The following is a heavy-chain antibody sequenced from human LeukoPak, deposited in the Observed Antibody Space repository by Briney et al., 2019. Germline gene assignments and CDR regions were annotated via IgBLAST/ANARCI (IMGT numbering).Heavy chain of an antibody. V-gene: IGHV3-73*01. Sequence: GGSLRLSCAASGFTFSGSAMHWVRQASGKGLKWVGRIRSKANNYATAYAASVTGRFTISRDDSKNTAYLQMNSLKTEDTAVYYCTFGSGSSHWGQGTLVSVSS. J-gene: IGHJ1*01. CDR2: IRSKANNYAT. D-gene: IGHD3-10*01. CDR1: GFTFSGSA. CDR3: TFGSGSSH.